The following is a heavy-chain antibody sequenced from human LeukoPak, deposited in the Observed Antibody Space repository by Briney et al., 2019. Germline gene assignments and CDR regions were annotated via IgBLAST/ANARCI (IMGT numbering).Heavy chain of an antibody. CDR3: ARENYYYYYMDV. J-gene: IGHJ6*03. Sequence: SETLSLTCAVYGGSFSGYYWSWIRHPPGRGLEWIGEINHSGSTNYNPSLKSRVTISVDTSKNQFSLKLSSVTAADTAVYYCARENYYYYYMDVWGKGTTVTVSS. V-gene: IGHV4-34*01. CDR1: GGSFSGYY. CDR2: INHSGST.